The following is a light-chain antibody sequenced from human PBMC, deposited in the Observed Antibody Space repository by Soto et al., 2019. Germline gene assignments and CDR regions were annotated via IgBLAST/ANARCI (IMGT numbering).Light chain of an antibody. V-gene: IGKV3-20*01. CDR2: DAS. Sequence: EIVLTQSPATLSLSPGERATLSCRASQSVSSYLAWYQQKPGQAPRLLIYDASNGASGIPVRVSGGGSGTDFTLTISRLEPEDFALYYCQQYGSSPITFGQGTRLEIK. CDR1: QSVSSY. CDR3: QQYGSSPIT. J-gene: IGKJ5*01.